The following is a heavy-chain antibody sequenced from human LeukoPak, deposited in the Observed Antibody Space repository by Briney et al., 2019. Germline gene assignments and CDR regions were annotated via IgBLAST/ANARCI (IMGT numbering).Heavy chain of an antibody. Sequence: PGGSLRLSCAASGFTFSSYAMHWVRQAPGKGLEWVAVISYDGSNKYYADSVRGRFTISRDNSKNTLYLQMNSLRAEDTAVYYCARAGVPYYRYYYYYGMDVWGQGTTVTVSS. V-gene: IGHV3-30*04. CDR3: ARAGVPYYRYYYYYGMDV. CDR2: ISYDGSNK. J-gene: IGHJ6*02. CDR1: GFTFSSYA. D-gene: IGHD3-10*01.